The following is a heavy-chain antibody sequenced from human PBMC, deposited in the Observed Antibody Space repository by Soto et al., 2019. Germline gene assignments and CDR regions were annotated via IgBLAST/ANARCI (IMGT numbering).Heavy chain of an antibody. V-gene: IGHV1-2*04. CDR3: ARDTWRRYCSSTSCGYYYYGMDV. Sequence: ASVKVSCKASGYTFTGYYMHWVRQAPGQGLEWMGWINPNSGGTNYAQKFQGWVTMTRDTSISTAYMELSRLRSDDTAVYYCARDTWRRYCSSTSCGYYYYGMDVWGQGTTVTVSS. CDR1: GYTFTGYY. D-gene: IGHD2-2*01. CDR2: INPNSGGT. J-gene: IGHJ6*02.